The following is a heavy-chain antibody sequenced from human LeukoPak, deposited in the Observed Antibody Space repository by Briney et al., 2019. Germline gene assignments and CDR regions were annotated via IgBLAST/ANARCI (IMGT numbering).Heavy chain of an antibody. CDR2: ISYDGSNK. D-gene: IGHD3-22*01. CDR3: AREEGNYYDSSGYSTNYFDY. Sequence: GRSLRLSCGASGFTFSIYAMHWARQAPGKGLEWVAVISYDGSNKYYADSVKGRFTIFRDNSKNTLYLQMNSLRAEDTAVYYCAREEGNYYDSSGYSTNYFDYWGQGTLVTVSS. CDR1: GFTFSIYA. J-gene: IGHJ4*02. V-gene: IGHV3-30-3*01.